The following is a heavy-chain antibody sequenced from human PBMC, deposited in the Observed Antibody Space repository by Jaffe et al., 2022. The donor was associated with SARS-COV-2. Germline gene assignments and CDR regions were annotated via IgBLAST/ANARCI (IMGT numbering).Heavy chain of an antibody. J-gene: IGHJ6*02. CDR1: GGSISSGSYY. V-gene: IGHV4-61*02. CDR2: IYTSGST. D-gene: IGHD4-17*01. CDR3: ARETYGDHNYYYYYGMDV. Sequence: QVQLQESGPGLVKPSQTLSLTCTVSGGSISSGSYYWSWIRQPAGKGLEWIGRIYTSGSTNYNPSLKSRVTISVDTSKNQFSLKLSSVTAADTAVYYCARETYGDHNYYYYYGMDVWGQGTTVTVSS.